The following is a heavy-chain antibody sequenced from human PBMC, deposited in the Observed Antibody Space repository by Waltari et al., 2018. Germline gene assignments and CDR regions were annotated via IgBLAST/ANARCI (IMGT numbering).Heavy chain of an antibody. Sequence: QVQLVQSGAEVKKPGASVQVSCKASGYPFTSYDINWVRQATGQGLEWMGWMNPNSGNTGYAQKFQGRVTITRNTSISTAYMELSSLRSEDTAVYYCARAVDGCSGGSCYSVYGYWGQGTLVTVSS. V-gene: IGHV1-8*03. J-gene: IGHJ4*02. CDR1: GYPFTSYD. D-gene: IGHD2-15*01. CDR3: ARAVDGCSGGSCYSVYGY. CDR2: MNPNSGNT.